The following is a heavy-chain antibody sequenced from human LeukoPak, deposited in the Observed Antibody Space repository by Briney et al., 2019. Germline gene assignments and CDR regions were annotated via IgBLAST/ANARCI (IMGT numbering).Heavy chain of an antibody. V-gene: IGHV4-59*08. D-gene: IGHD5-24*01. J-gene: IGHJ4*02. CDR3: ARLNPQIKGFDY. CDR1: GGSFSGHY. Sequence: SETLSLTCAVYGGSFSGHYWSWIRQPPGKGLEWIGYVYYSGSTNYNPSLKSRVTISVDTSKNQFSLKLSSVTAADTAVYYCARLNPQIKGFDYWGQGTLVTVSS. CDR2: VYYSGST.